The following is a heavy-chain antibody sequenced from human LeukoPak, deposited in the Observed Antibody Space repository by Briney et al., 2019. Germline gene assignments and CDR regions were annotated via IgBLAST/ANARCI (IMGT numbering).Heavy chain of an antibody. CDR2: IKQDGSEK. V-gene: IGHV3-7*01. CDR3: ARSADCGGDCYQTNGDAFDI. Sequence: GGSLRLSCAASGFTFSSYWMSWVSQAPGKGLEWVANIKQDGSEKDYVDSVKGRFTISRDNAKNSLYLQMNSLRAEDTAVYYCARSADCGGDCYQTNGDAFDIWGQGTMVTVSS. CDR1: GFTFSSYW. D-gene: IGHD2-21*02. J-gene: IGHJ3*02.